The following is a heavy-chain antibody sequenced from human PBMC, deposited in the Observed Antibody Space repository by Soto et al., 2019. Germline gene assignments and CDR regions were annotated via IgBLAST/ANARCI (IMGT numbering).Heavy chain of an antibody. Sequence: GGSLRLSCAASGFTFSSYSMNWVRQAPGKGLEWVSSISSSSSYIYHADSVKGRFTISRDNAKNSLYLQMNSLRAEDTAVYYCASLVGATFLAFDYWGQGTLVTVSS. CDR2: ISSSSSYI. J-gene: IGHJ4*02. D-gene: IGHD1-26*01. CDR3: ASLVGATFLAFDY. CDR1: GFTFSSYS. V-gene: IGHV3-21*01.